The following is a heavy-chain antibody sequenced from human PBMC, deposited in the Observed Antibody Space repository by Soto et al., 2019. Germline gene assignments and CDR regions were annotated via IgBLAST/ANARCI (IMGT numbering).Heavy chain of an antibody. D-gene: IGHD6-13*01. J-gene: IGHJ6*02. CDR3: ARQRYSSSWYLHYYYGMDV. V-gene: IGHV4-39*01. Sequence: ETLSLTCTVSGGSISSSSYYWGWIRQPPGKGLEWIGSIYYSGSTYYNPSLKSRVTISVDTSKNQFSLKLSSVTAADTAVYYCARQRYSSSWYLHYYYGMDVWGQGTTVTVSS. CDR2: IYYSGST. CDR1: GGSISSSSYY.